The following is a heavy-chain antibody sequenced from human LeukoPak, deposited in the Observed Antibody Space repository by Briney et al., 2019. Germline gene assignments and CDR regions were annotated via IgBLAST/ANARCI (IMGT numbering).Heavy chain of an antibody. D-gene: IGHD6-6*01. CDR2: IYYSGST. Sequence: SETLSLTCTVSGGSISSSSYYWGWIRHPPGKGLEWICSIYYSGSTYYNPSLKSRVTISVDTSKNQFSLKLSSLTAADTAVYYCARHWVTSSSTNWFDPWGQGALVTVSS. J-gene: IGHJ5*02. CDR3: ARHWVTSSSTNWFDP. CDR1: GGSISSSSYY. V-gene: IGHV4-39*01.